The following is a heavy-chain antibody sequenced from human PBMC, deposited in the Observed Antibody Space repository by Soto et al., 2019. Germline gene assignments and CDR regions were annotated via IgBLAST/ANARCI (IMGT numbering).Heavy chain of an antibody. CDR3: ARRGEYSRSSSFAFDI. J-gene: IGHJ3*02. D-gene: IGHD6-6*01. Sequence: ASVKVSCKASGYTFTGYYMHWVRQAPGQGLEWMGWINPNSGGTNYAQKFQGWVTMTRDTSISTAYMELSRLRSDDTAVYYCARRGEYSRSSSFAFDIWGQGTMVTVSS. V-gene: IGHV1-2*04. CDR1: GYTFTGYY. CDR2: INPNSGGT.